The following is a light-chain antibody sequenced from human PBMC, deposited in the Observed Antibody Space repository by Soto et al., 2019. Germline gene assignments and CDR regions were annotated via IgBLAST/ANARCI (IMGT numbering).Light chain of an antibody. CDR3: CSYAGSNWGYV. CDR1: SSDIGSYHL. CDR2: KVS. Sequence: QSVLTQPTSVSGSRGQWITISCTGTSSDIGSYHLVSWYQHQSGKAPKLIIYKVSQWPSGVSDRFSASKSGNTASLTISGLQAEDEADYYCCSYAGSNWGYVFGTGTKVTVL. V-gene: IGLV2-23*02. J-gene: IGLJ1*01.